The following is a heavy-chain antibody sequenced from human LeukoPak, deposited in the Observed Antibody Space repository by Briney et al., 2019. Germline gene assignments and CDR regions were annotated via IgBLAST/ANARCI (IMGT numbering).Heavy chain of an antibody. CDR3: ARLPRDGRLGVALFYFDY. V-gene: IGHV4-39*01. J-gene: IGHJ4*02. CDR1: GGSISSGTYY. Sequence: PSETLSLTCTVSGGSISSGTYYWGWIRQPPGKGLEWIGSIYYSGSTYYNPSLKGRVTISVDTSKNQFSLKLSSVTAADTAVFYCARLPRDGRLGVALFYFDYWGQGTLVTVSS. CDR2: IYYSGST. D-gene: IGHD3-3*01.